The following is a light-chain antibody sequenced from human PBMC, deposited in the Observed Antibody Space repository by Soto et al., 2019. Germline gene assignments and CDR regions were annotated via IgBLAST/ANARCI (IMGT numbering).Light chain of an antibody. Sequence: QSVLTQPPSVSGAPGQRVTIYCTGSSSNIGAGYYVHWYQQLPGTAPKLLIYGNSNRPSGVPDRFSGSKSGTSASLAITGLRAEDEADYYCQSYDSSLSGWVFGGGTKLTVL. CDR3: QSYDSSLSGWV. J-gene: IGLJ3*02. CDR2: GNS. CDR1: SSNIGAGYY. V-gene: IGLV1-40*01.